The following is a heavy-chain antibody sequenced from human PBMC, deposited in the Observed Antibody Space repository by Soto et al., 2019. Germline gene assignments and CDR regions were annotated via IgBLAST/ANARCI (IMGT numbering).Heavy chain of an antibody. V-gene: IGHV4-59*12. CDR3: ARGGFVYSSSWYRFDY. CDR1: GGSINYYY. D-gene: IGHD6-13*01. J-gene: IGHJ4*02. Sequence: PSETLSLTCTVSGGSINYYYWTWIRQPPGKGLEWIGYIYYSGNTNYNPSLKSRVSISVDTSKNQFSLKLSSVTAADTAVYYCARGGFVYSSSWYRFDYWGQGTLVTVSS. CDR2: IYYSGNT.